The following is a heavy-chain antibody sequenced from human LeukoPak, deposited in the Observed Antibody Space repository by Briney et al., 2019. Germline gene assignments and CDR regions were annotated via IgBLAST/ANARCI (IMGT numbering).Heavy chain of an antibody. CDR1: GFTFSSYW. V-gene: IGHV3-7*01. CDR3: AKEELYCSSTSCSRFDY. CDR2: IKEDGSEK. D-gene: IGHD2-2*01. Sequence: GGSLRLSCAASGFTFSSYWMTWVRQAPGKGLEWVANIKEDGSEKYYVDSVRGRFTISRDNAKNSLYLQMNSLRAEDTAVYYCAKEELYCSSTSCSRFDYWGQGTLVTVSS. J-gene: IGHJ4*02.